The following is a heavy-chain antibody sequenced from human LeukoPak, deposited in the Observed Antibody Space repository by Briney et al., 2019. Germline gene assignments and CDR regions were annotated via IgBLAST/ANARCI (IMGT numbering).Heavy chain of an antibody. Sequence: HTGRSLRLSCAASGFTFSSYWMSWVRQAPGKGLEWVANIKQDGSEKYYVNSVKGRFTISRDNAKNSLYLQMNSLRAEDTAVYYCARMIRPKWHMDVWGKGTTVTISS. J-gene: IGHJ6*03. D-gene: IGHD3-22*01. CDR3: ARMIRPKWHMDV. V-gene: IGHV3-7*01. CDR1: GFTFSSYW. CDR2: IKQDGSEK.